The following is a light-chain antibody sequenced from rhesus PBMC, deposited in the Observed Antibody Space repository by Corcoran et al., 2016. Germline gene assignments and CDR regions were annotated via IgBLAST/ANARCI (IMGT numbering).Light chain of an antibody. J-gene: IGKJ4*01. CDR3: QPGNGNPLT. V-gene: IGKV1-32*02. Sequence: DIQMSQSPSSLTASVGYRVTITCGASQGTSSHLNWYQQKPGKAPKLLIYYAHSVASGDPSRFCGSGSGTEFHLTISSLRPKDLATYYCQPGNGNPLTFTGGTKVQLK. CDR2: YAH. CDR1: QGTSSH.